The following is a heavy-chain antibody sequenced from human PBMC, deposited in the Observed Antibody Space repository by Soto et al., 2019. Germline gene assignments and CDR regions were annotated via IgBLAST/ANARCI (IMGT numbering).Heavy chain of an antibody. V-gene: IGHV1-69*13. D-gene: IGHD2-15*01. Sequence: SVKISCKASGGTFSSYAISWVRQAPGQGLEWMGGSIPIFGTANYAQKLQGRVTITADESTSTAYMELSSLRSEDTAVYYCARGAESSVVGGVVAYYYYGMEVWGQGTTVTVSS. J-gene: IGHJ6*02. CDR3: ARGAESSVVGGVVAYYYYGMEV. CDR2: SIPIFGTA. CDR1: GGTFSSYA.